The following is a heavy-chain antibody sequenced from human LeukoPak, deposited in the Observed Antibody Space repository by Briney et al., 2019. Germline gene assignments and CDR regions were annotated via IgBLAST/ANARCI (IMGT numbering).Heavy chain of an antibody. Sequence: QAGASLRLSCAASGFIFSNYAMYWVRQAPGKGLEWVSAISGRSNNTYYADSVKGRFTISRDSSKNTLYLQMNSLRADDTAVYYCAKWGDYDVLTGYYVSDFWGQGTLVTASS. J-gene: IGHJ4*02. CDR2: ISGRSNNT. V-gene: IGHV3-23*01. D-gene: IGHD3-9*01. CDR3: AKWGDYDVLTGYYVSDF. CDR1: GFIFSNYA.